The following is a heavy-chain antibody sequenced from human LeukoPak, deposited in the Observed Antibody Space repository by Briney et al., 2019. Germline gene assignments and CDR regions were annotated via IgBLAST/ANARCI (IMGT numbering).Heavy chain of an antibody. J-gene: IGHJ4*02. D-gene: IGHD4-17*01. V-gene: IGHV3-33*01. CDR2: ICLDARCQ. CDR1: GFTFSSHD. CDR3: ARDKSYGDSEDY. Sequence: GRSLRLSCAASGFTFSSHDIHWVRQAPGKGMEWVAVICLDARCQYYTDSVKGRFTISRDNSKNTLFLQMNSLRAEDTAVYYCARDKSYGDSEDYWGQGTLVTVSS.